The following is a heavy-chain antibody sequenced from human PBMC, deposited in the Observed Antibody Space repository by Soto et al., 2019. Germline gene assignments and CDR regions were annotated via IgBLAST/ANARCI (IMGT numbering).Heavy chain of an antibody. D-gene: IGHD2-21*01. J-gene: IGHJ5*02. CDR2: ITATSAYI. Sequence: EVQLVESGGGLVKPGGSLRLSCAASGFTFNAYDMNWVRQAPGKGLEWVSSITATSAYIYYADSLRGRITISRDNAQTSLFLHVNSLRPEDTAVYYCVRSGTARLLRHTWFDTWGQGTLVTVSS. CDR1: GFTFNAYD. CDR3: VRSGTARLLRHTWFDT. V-gene: IGHV3-21*01.